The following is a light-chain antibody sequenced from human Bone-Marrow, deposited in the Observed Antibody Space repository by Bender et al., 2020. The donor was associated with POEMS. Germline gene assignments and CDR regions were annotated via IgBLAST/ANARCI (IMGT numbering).Light chain of an antibody. V-gene: IGLV1-40*01. CDR1: SSNTGSGYD. CDR2: GYN. J-gene: IGLJ3*02. Sequence: QSVLTQPPSVSGAPGQRVTISCTGSSSNTGSGYDINWYQHLPGTAPKLLIYGYNHRPSGVPDRFSGSKSGTSASLAINGLRAEDGGDYYCQSYENSRGGWVFGGGTKLTVL. CDR3: QSYENSRGGWV.